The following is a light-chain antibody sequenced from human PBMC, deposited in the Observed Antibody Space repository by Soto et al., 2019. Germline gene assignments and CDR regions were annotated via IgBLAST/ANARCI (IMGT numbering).Light chain of an antibody. CDR3: QQRSNWPPS. J-gene: IGKJ5*01. CDR2: DAS. CDR1: QSVRSY. Sequence: EIVCTLYPDTLSLSAGESATLSCRASQSVRSYLAWYQQKRGQAPRIXIYDASNRATGIPAMFSGSGAGTECTLAMSCLQPEYVAVDYCQQRSNWPPSLGQGTRLDIK. V-gene: IGKV3-11*01.